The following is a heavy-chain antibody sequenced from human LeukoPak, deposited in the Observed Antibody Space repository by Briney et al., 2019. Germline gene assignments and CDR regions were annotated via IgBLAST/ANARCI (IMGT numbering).Heavy chain of an antibody. CDR1: GFTFSSNS. CDR3: ARDGRCGGDCYAS. Sequence: GGSLRLSCAASGFTFSSNSRKWVRQAPRKGREWGSSISSSRRYIFYADSVKGRFTISRDNAKNALYLQMNSLRVEDTAVYYCARDGRCGGDCYASWGQGTLVTVSS. D-gene: IGHD2-21*02. V-gene: IGHV3-21*01. J-gene: IGHJ4*02. CDR2: ISSSRRYI.